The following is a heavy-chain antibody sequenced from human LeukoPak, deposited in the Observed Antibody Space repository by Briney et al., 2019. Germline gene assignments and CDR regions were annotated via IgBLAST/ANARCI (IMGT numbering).Heavy chain of an antibody. V-gene: IGHV4-4*07. CDR3: ASERLAAAGMPFDS. D-gene: IGHD6-13*01. Sequence: SETLSLTCTVTGGSISSYDWNWIRQPAGKGLEWIGRIYTSGSTNYNPSLKSRVTISLDKSKNQFSLKLSSVTAADTAVYYCASERLAAAGMPFDSWGQGTLVTVSS. CDR2: IYTSGST. J-gene: IGHJ4*02. CDR1: GGSISSYD.